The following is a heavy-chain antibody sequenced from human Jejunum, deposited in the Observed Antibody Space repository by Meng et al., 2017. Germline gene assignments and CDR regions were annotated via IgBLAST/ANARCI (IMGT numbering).Heavy chain of an antibody. CDR3: ARHYGSGTYPLDY. J-gene: IGHJ4*02. V-gene: IGHV4-59*01. CDR1: GGSINNYY. Sequence: GSLRLSCTVSGGSINNYYWSWIRQSPGKGLEWIAWIHSSGTTNYNPSFRSRITISLGTSHNQFSLRMSSVTAADTAVYYCARHYGSGTYPLDYWGQGTLVTVSS. D-gene: IGHD3-10*01. CDR2: IHSSGTT.